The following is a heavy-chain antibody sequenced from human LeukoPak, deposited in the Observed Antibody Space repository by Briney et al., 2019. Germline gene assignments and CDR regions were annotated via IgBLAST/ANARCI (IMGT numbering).Heavy chain of an antibody. Sequence: ASVKVSCKASGYTFNIYGIIWVRQAPGQGLEWVGWISTYNGNTNYAPNIQDRVTMTTDTSTSTAYMELRSLRSDDTAVYYCATSEDPVAIPIHWGQGTLVSVSS. CDR2: ISTYNGNT. CDR1: GYTFNIYG. CDR3: ATSEDPVAIPIH. V-gene: IGHV1-18*01. J-gene: IGHJ4*02. D-gene: IGHD2-21*01.